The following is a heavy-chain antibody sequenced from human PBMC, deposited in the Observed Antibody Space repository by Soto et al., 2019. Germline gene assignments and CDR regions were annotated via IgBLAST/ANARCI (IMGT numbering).Heavy chain of an antibody. CDR2: ISYDGSNK. J-gene: IGHJ4*02. Sequence: GASLRLSCADSGFTFSSYGMHWVRQAPGKGLEWVAVISYDGSNKYYADSVKGRFTISRDNSKNTLYLQMNSLRAEDTAVYYCAKGPGAPWDWGQGTLVTVSS. V-gene: IGHV3-30*18. CDR3: AKGPGAPWD. CDR1: GFTFSSYG. D-gene: IGHD1-26*01.